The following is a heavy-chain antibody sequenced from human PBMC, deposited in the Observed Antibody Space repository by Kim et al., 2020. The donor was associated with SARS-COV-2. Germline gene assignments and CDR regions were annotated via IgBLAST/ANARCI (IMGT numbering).Heavy chain of an antibody. D-gene: IGHD3-10*01. V-gene: IGHV3-20*04. Sequence: GGSLRLSCAASGFTFDDYGMSWVRQAPGKGLEWVSGINWNGGSTGYADSVKGRFTISRDNAKNSLYLQMNSLRAEDTALYYCARALYYGSGRTGFDPWGQGTLVTVSS. CDR1: GFTFDDYG. J-gene: IGHJ5*02. CDR2: INWNGGST. CDR3: ARALYYGSGRTGFDP.